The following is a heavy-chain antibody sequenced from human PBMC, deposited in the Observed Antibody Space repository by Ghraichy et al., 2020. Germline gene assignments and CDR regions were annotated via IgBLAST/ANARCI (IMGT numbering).Heavy chain of an antibody. CDR3: AKAPAAEPTYYYGSGSYYRWPYYFDY. D-gene: IGHD3-10*01. J-gene: IGHJ4*02. CDR2: ISGSGGST. V-gene: IGHV3-23*01. CDR1: GFTFSSYA. Sequence: GGSLRLSCAASGFTFSSYAMSWVRQAPGKGLEWVSAISGSGGSTYYADSVKGRFTISRDNSKNTLYLQMNSLRAEDTAVYYCAKAPAAEPTYYYGSGSYYRWPYYFDYWGQGTLVTVSS.